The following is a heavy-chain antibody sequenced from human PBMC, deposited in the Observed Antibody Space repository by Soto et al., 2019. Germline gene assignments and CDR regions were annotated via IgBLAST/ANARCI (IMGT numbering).Heavy chain of an antibody. J-gene: IGHJ5*02. V-gene: IGHV3-30-3*01. D-gene: IGHD3-3*01. CDR3: ARAPHDFWSGYSHNWFDP. CDR2: ISYDGSNK. CDR1: GFTFSSYA. Sequence: QVQLVESGGGVVQPGRSMRLSCAASGFTFSSYAMHWVRQAPGKGLEWVAVISYDGSNKYYADSVKGRFTISRDNSKNTLYLQMNSLRAEDTAVYYCARAPHDFWSGYSHNWFDPWGQGTLVTVSS.